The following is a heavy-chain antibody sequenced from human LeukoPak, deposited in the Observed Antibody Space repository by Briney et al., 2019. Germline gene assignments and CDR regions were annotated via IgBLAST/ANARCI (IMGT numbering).Heavy chain of an antibody. D-gene: IGHD2-2*01. V-gene: IGHV5-51*01. CDR1: GYSFTSHG. CDR3: ARHRKSIAVLPATMGRSYYYYMDV. J-gene: IGHJ6*03. Sequence: GESLRISCKGSGYGSGYSFTSHGIAWVRQMPGKGLEWMGIIYPRDSNTIYSPSFQGQVTISTDKSISTAYLQWSSLKATDTAIYYCARHRKSIAVLPATMGRSYYYYMDVWGKGTTVTVSS. CDR2: IYPRDSNT.